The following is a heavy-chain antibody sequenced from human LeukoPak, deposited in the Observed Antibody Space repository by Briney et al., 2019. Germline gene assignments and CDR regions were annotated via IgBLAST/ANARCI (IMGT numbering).Heavy chain of an antibody. J-gene: IGHJ4*02. D-gene: IGHD2-15*01. CDR2: ISGSGGST. CDR1: GFTFSSYA. V-gene: IGHV3-23*01. Sequence: GGSLRLSCAASGFTFSSYAMSWVRQAPGKGLEWVSAISGSGGSTYYADSVKGRFTISRDNSKNTLYLQMNSLRAEDTAVYYCATTDRYCSSGSCYSGLFDYWGQGTLVTVSS. CDR3: ATTDRYCSSGSCYSGLFDY.